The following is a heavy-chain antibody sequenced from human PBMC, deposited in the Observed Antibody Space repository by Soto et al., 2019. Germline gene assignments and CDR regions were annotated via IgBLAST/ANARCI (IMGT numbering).Heavy chain of an antibody. D-gene: IGHD3-10*01. V-gene: IGHV1-69*12. CDR3: ARQGSNEYYYYGMDV. Sequence: QVQLVQSGAEVKKPGSSVKVSCKASGGTFSSYAINWVRQAPGQGLERMGGIIRIFGTPDYAQRFQGRVTXXAGGSTSTAYMELSSLRSEDTAVYYCARQGSNEYYYYGMDVWGQGTTVTVSS. J-gene: IGHJ6*02. CDR2: IIRIFGTP. CDR1: GGTFSSYA.